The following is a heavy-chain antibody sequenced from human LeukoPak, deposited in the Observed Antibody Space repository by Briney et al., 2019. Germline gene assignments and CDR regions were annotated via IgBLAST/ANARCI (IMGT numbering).Heavy chain of an antibody. J-gene: IGHJ4*02. CDR2: SGST. D-gene: IGHD1-7*01. CDR1: GASIKTYY. V-gene: IGHV4-59*08. CDR3: ARHGNWNSRQYYFDY. Sequence: SETLSLTCTVSGASIKTYYWSWLRQPPGKGLEWIGHSGSTNYNPSLKSRVTISVDTSKNQFSLKLTSVTAADTAVYYCARHGNWNSRQYYFDYWGQGTLVTVSS.